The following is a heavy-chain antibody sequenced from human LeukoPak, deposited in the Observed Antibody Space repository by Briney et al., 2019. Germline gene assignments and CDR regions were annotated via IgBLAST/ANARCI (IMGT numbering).Heavy chain of an antibody. CDR3: AKDIYDFWSGYLSYDAFGI. V-gene: IGHV3-30*02. J-gene: IGHJ3*02. D-gene: IGHD3-3*01. CDR2: IRYDGSNK. Sequence: GGSLRLSCAASELTSRTYAIPWFPQAPGKGLEWVEFIRYDGSNKYYADSVKGRFTISRDNSKNTLYLQMNSLRAEDTAVYYCAKDIYDFWSGYLSYDAFGIWGQGTMVTVSS. CDR1: ELTSRTYA.